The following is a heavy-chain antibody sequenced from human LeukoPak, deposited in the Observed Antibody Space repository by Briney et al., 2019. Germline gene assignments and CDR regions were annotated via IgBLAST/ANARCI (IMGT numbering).Heavy chain of an antibody. CDR2: IRQDGSEK. Sequence: QPGGSLRLSCVASGFIIGSYWMSWVRQAPGKGLEWVANIRQDGSEKYYVDSVKGRLTISRDNAKNSLYLQMNSLRVEDTGVYFCARDVIGSLEDWGQGTLVTVSS. D-gene: IGHD1-26*01. CDR3: ARDVIGSLED. CDR1: GFIIGSYW. J-gene: IGHJ4*02. V-gene: IGHV3-7*01.